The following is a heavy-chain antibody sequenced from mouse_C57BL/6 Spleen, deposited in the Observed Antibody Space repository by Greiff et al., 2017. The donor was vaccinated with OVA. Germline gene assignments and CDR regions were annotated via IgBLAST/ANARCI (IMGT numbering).Heavy chain of an antibody. CDR2: IYPGDGDT. V-gene: IGHV1-82*01. CDR1: GYAFSSSW. CDR3: ARDGSSLYYFDY. Sequence: VQLQQSGPELVKPGASVKISCKASGYAFSSSWMNWVKQRPGKGLEWIGRIYPGDGDTNYNGKFKGKATLTADKSSSTAYMQLSSLTSEDSAVYFCARDGSSLYYFDYWGQGTTLTVSS. D-gene: IGHD1-1*01. J-gene: IGHJ2*01.